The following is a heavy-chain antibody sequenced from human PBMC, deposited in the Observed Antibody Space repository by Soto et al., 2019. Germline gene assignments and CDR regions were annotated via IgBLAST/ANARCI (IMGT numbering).Heavy chain of an antibody. CDR2: ISSSGSTI. CDR3: VRDSSGWTSEGYSMAV. D-gene: IGHD6-19*01. V-gene: IGHV3-48*03. Sequence: PGGSLRPSCAASGFTFSSYEMNWVRQAPGKGLEWVSYISSSGSTIYYADSVKGRFAISRDNAKNSLYLQMNSLRAEDTAVYYCVRDSSGWTSEGYSMAVRGEVTTV. J-gene: IGHJ6*02. CDR1: GFTFSSYE.